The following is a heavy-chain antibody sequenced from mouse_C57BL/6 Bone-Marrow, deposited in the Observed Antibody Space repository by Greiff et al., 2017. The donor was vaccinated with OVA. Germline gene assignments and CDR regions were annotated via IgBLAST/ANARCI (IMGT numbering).Heavy chain of an antibody. CDR1: GYTFTSYG. Sequence: QVQLKESGAELARPGASVKLSCKASGYTFTSYGISWVKQRTGQGLEWIGEIYPRSGNTYYNEKFKGKATLTADKSSSTAYMELRSLTSEDSAVYFCARWGYYSNHMDYWGQGTSVTVSS. V-gene: IGHV1-81*01. CDR3: ARWGYYSNHMDY. D-gene: IGHD2-5*01. J-gene: IGHJ4*01. CDR2: IYPRSGNT.